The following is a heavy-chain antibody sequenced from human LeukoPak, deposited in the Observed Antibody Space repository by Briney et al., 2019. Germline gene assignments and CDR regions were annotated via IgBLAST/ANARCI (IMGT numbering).Heavy chain of an antibody. CDR1: GYTFTSYG. CDR3: AREWVTGGSGSQTPPFDL. J-gene: IGHJ2*01. D-gene: IGHD3-10*01. Sequence: GASVKVSCKASGYTFTSYGISWVRQAPGQGLEWMGWISAYNGNTNYAQKLQGRVTMTTDTSTSTAYMELRSLRSDDTAVYYCAREWVTGGSGSQTPPFDLWGRGTLVTVSS. CDR2: ISAYNGNT. V-gene: IGHV1-18*01.